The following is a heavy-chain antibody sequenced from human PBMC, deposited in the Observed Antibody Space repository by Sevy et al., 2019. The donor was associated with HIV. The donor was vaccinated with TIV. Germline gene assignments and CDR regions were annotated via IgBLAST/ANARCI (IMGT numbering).Heavy chain of an antibody. CDR1: GFTFSSYE. J-gene: IGHJ4*02. CDR2: ISSSGSTI. Sequence: GGSLRLSCAASGFTFSSYEMNWVRQAPGKGLEWVSYISSSGSTIYYADSVKGRFTISRDNAKNSVYLQMNSLRAEDTAVYYCARRSSGWDYFDYWGQGTPVTVSS. V-gene: IGHV3-48*03. CDR3: ARRSSGWDYFDY. D-gene: IGHD6-19*01.